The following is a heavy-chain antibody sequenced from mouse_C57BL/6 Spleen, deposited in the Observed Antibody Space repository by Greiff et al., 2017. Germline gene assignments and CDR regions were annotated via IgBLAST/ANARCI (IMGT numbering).Heavy chain of an antibody. V-gene: IGHV1-26*01. D-gene: IGHD2-2*01. CDR3: ARRDYGYAPLGY. Sequence: EVQLQQSGPELVKPGASVKISCKASGYTFTDYYMNWVKQSHGKSLEWIGDINPNNGGTSYNQKFKGKATLTVDKSSSTAYMELRSLTSEDSAVYYCARRDYGYAPLGYWGQGTLVTVSA. CDR2: INPNNGGT. J-gene: IGHJ3*02. CDR1: GYTFTDYY.